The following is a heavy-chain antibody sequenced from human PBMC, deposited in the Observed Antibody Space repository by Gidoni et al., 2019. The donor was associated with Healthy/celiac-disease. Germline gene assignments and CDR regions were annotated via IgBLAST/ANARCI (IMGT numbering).Heavy chain of an antibody. J-gene: IGHJ6*02. Sequence: EVQLVESGGGLIQPGGSLRLSCAASGFTVSSNYMSWIRQAPGKGLEWVSVIYSGGSTYYADSVKGRFTISRDNSKNTLYLQMNSLRAEDTAVYYCARDGWHYDILTGYYEGGYYYGMDVWGQGTTVTVSS. CDR2: IYSGGST. D-gene: IGHD3-9*01. CDR1: GFTVSSNY. CDR3: ARDGWHYDILTGYYEGGYYYGMDV. V-gene: IGHV3-53*01.